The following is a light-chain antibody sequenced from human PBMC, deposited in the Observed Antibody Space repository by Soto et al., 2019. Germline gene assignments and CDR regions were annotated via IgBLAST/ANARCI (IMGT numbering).Light chain of an antibody. CDR2: DVS. V-gene: IGLV2-14*01. CDR1: SSDVGAYNY. J-gene: IGLJ1*01. Sequence: QSALTQPASLSGSPGQSITISCTGTSSDVGAYNYVSWYQQHPGKAPKLMIYDVSSRPSGVSNRFSGSESGYTASLTISGLQAEDEADYYCSSFTSSTTYVFGTGTKLTVL. CDR3: SSFTSSTTYV.